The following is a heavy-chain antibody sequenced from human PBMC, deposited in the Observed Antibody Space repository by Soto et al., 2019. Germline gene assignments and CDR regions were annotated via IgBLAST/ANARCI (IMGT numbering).Heavy chain of an antibody. D-gene: IGHD2-15*01. J-gene: IGHJ4*02. Sequence: SVKVSCKASGGSLSTNPISWVRQAPGQGLEWMGGTGSGTGPGNHAQKFQGRPTVTADKSTSTVYMELTNLSSEDTAVYYCARRHSGGFFRFFDSWGQGTLVTVSS. CDR3: ARRHSGGFFRFFDS. CDR1: GGSLSTNP. V-gene: IGHV1-69*06. CDR2: TGSGTGPG.